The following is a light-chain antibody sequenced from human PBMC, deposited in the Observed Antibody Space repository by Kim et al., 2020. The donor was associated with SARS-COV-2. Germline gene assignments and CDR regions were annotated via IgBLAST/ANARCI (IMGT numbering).Light chain of an antibody. V-gene: IGLV3-19*01. CDR1: SLRRFY. Sequence: SSELTQDPAVSVALGQTVRITCQGDSLRRFYASWYQQKPGQAPVLVIYGKTNRPSGLPDRFSGSSSGNTASLTITGAQAEDEADYYCNSRDSTDNHWVFG. J-gene: IGLJ3*02. CDR2: GKT. CDR3: NSRDSTDNHWV.